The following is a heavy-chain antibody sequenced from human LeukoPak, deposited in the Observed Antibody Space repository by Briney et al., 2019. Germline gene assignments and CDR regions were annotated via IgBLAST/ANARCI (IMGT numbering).Heavy chain of an antibody. V-gene: IGHV3-30-3*01. CDR2: ISYDGSNK. D-gene: IGHD1-26*01. J-gene: IGHJ4*02. CDR1: GFTFSSYA. CDR3: ARVKMYKWELLGAFDY. Sequence: GGSLRLSCAASGFTFSSYAMHWVRQAPGKGLEWVAVISYDGSNKYYADSVKGQFTISRDNSKNTLYLQMNSLRAEDTAVYYCARVKMYKWELLGAFDYWGQGTLVTVSS.